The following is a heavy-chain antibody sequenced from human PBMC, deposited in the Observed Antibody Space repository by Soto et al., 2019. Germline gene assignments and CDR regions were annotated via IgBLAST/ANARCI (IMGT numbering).Heavy chain of an antibody. D-gene: IGHD6-13*01. J-gene: IGHJ4*02. CDR3: ATTSGIALPVEY. Sequence: PSETLSLTCTVSGGSITSNSYYWNWIRQHPGKGLEWIGYIHYSGSTYYNPSLKSRITISVDSSKSQFPLKLTSVTAADAAVYYCATTSGIALPVEYWGQGTLVTVSS. CDR1: GGSITSNSYY. CDR2: IHYSGST. V-gene: IGHV4-31*03.